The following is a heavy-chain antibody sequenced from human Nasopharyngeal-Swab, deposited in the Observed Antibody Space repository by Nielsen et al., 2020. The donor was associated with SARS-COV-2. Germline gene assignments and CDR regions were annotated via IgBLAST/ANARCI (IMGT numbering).Heavy chain of an antibody. D-gene: IGHD6-6*01. CDR3: ASLEGRIAARRVNNWFDP. V-gene: IGHV4-34*01. J-gene: IGHJ5*02. CDR1: GGSFSGYY. CDR2: INHSGST. Sequence: SETLSLTCAVYGGSFSGYYWSWIRQPPGKGLEWIGEINHSGSTNYNPSLKSRVTISVDPSKNQFSLKLSSVTAADTAVYYCASLEGRIAARRVNNWFDPWGQGTLVTVSS.